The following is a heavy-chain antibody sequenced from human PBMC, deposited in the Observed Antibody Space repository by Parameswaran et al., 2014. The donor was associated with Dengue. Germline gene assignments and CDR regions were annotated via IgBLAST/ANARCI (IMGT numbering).Heavy chain of an antibody. V-gene: IGHV4-59*01. D-gene: IGHD3-3*01. Sequence: SETLSLTCTVSGGSISSYYWSWIRQPPGKGLEWIGYIYYSGSTNYNPSLKSRVTISVDTSKNQFSLKLSSVTAADTAVYYCARDIPYYDFWSDNIRPGYYMDVWGKGTTVTVSS. J-gene: IGHJ6*03. CDR2: IYYSGST. CDR3: ARDIPYYDFWSDNIRPGYYMDV. CDR1: GGSISSYY.